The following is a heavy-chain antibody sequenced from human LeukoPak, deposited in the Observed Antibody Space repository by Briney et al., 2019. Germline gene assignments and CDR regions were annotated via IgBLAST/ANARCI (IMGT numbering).Heavy chain of an antibody. CDR2: IKSKTDGGTT. J-gene: IGHJ3*02. CDR1: GFTFSNAW. Sequence: PGGSLRLSRAASGFTFSNAWMSWVRQAPGKGLEWVGRIKSKTDGGTTDYAAPVKGRFTISRDDSKNTLYLQMNSLKTEDTAVYYCTTEYPQNDAFDIWGQGTMVTVSS. CDR3: TTEYPQNDAFDI. V-gene: IGHV3-15*01.